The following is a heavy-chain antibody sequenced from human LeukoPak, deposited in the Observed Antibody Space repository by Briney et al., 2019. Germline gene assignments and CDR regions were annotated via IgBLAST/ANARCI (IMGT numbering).Heavy chain of an antibody. Sequence: GGSLRLSCAASGLTFSDYYMSWIRQAPGKGLEWLSYISYSGNTVYYADSVKGRFTVSRGNAKNSLFLQMKSLRAEDTAVYYCASGGYSSSWYEGYFQHWGQGTLVTVAS. CDR3: ASGGYSSSWYEGYFQH. CDR2: ISYSGNTV. CDR1: GLTFSDYY. V-gene: IGHV3-11*04. J-gene: IGHJ1*01. D-gene: IGHD6-13*01.